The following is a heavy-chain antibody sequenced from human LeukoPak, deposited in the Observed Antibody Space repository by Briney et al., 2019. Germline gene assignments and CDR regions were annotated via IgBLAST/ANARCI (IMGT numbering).Heavy chain of an antibody. Sequence: ASVMVSCKASGYTFTSYGISWVRQAPGQGLEWMGWISAYNGNTNYAQKLQGRVTMTTDTSTSTAYMELRSLRSDDTAVYYCARDSWELLNHNWFDPWGQGTLVTVSS. J-gene: IGHJ5*02. CDR3: ARDSWELLNHNWFDP. V-gene: IGHV1-18*01. D-gene: IGHD1-26*01. CDR2: ISAYNGNT. CDR1: GYTFTSYG.